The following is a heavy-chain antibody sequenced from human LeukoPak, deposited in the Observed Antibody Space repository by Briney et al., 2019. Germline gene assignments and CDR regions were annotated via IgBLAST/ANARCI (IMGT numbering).Heavy chain of an antibody. CDR2: ISAYNGNT. J-gene: IGHJ6*03. Sequence: GASVKVSCKASGYTFTSYGISWVRQAPGQGLEWMGWISAYNGNTNYAQKLQGRVTMTTDTSTSTAYMELRSLRSDDTAVYYCARDAELGSGWFPLGRYYYYMDVWGKGTTVTISS. D-gene: IGHD6-19*01. CDR3: ARDAELGSGWFPLGRYYYYMDV. CDR1: GYTFTSYG. V-gene: IGHV1-18*01.